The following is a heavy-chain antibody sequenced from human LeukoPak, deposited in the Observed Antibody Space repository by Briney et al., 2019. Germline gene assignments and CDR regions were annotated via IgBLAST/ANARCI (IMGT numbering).Heavy chain of an antibody. Sequence: PGGSLRLSCAASGFTFSSYAMHWVRQAPGKGLEYVSAISSNGGSTYYANSVKGRFTISRDNSKNTLYLQMGSLRAEDMAVYYCARVAQRFLEWDGMDVWGQGTTVTVSS. J-gene: IGHJ6*02. CDR3: ARVAQRFLEWDGMDV. D-gene: IGHD3-3*01. CDR2: ISSNGGST. V-gene: IGHV3-64*01. CDR1: GFTFSSYA.